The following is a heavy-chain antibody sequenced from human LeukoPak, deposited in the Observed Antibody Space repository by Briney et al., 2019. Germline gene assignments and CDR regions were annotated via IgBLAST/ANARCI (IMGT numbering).Heavy chain of an antibody. CDR2: INPNSGGT. V-gene: IGHV1-2*02. J-gene: IGHJ3*02. CDR3: ARAKGSVAGPYDAFDI. D-gene: IGHD6-13*01. CDR1: GYTFTGYY. Sequence: GASAKVSCKASGYTFTGYYMHWVRQAPGQGLEWMGWINPNSGGTNYAQKFQGRVTMTRDTSISTAYMELSRLRSDDTAVYYCARAKGSVAGPYDAFDIWGQGTMVTVSS.